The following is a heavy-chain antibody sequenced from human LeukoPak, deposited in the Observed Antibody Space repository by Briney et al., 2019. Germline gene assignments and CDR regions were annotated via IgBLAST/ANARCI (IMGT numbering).Heavy chain of an antibody. CDR1: GGSISSHY. CDR3: ARASSGDGYHTARQGEANYYYYYMDV. CDR2: IYYSGST. J-gene: IGHJ6*03. V-gene: IGHV4-59*11. Sequence: PSETLSLTCTVSGGSISSHYWSWIRQPPGKGLEWIGYIYYSGSTNYNPSLKSRVTISVDTSKNQFSLKLSSVTAADTAVYYCARASSGDGYHTARQGEANYYYYYMDVWGKGTTVTVSS. D-gene: IGHD5-24*01.